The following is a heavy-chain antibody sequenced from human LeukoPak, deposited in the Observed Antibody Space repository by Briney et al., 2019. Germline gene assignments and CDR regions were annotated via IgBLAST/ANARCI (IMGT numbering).Heavy chain of an antibody. CDR1: GGSISSYY. J-gene: IGHJ4*02. Sequence: SETLSLTCTVSGGSISSYYWSWIRQPPGKGLEWIGYIYYSGSTNYNPSLKSRVTISVDTSKNQFSLKLSSVTAADTAVYYFARVLDGGNSYYFDYWGQGTLVTVSS. CDR2: IYYSGST. V-gene: IGHV4-59*01. D-gene: IGHD4-23*01. CDR3: ARVLDGGNSYYFDY.